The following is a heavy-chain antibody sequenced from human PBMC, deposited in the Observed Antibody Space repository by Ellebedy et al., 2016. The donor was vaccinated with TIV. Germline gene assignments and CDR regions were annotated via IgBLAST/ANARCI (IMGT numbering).Heavy chain of an antibody. CDR1: GFTFGRSW. Sequence: HTGGSLRLSXVASGFTFGRSWMHWVRQPPGNKLVWLSRIKSDGSSTTYADSVKGRFTTSRDNARNTLYLQMNSLRGEDTAVYFCARDRGDYSISGPWGQGTLVTVSS. J-gene: IGHJ5*02. V-gene: IGHV3-74*01. CDR2: IKSDGSST. CDR3: ARDRGDYSISGP. D-gene: IGHD4-11*01.